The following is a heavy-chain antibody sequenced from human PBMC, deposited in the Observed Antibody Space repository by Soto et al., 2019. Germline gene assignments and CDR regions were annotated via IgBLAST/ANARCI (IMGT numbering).Heavy chain of an antibody. V-gene: IGHV4-59*12. CDR1: GGSISSYY. Sequence: PSETLSLTCTVSGGSISSYYWSWIRQPPGKGLEWIGYIYYSGSTNYNPSLKSRVTISVDTSKNQFSLKLSSVTAADTAVYYCARNGPPFGELLYCYFDYWGQGTLVTVSS. J-gene: IGHJ4*02. D-gene: IGHD3-10*01. CDR2: IYYSGST. CDR3: ARNGPPFGELLYCYFDY.